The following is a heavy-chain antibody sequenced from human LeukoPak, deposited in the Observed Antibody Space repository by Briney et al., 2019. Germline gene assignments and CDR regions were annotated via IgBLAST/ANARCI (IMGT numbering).Heavy chain of an antibody. CDR3: ARRYCSGNSGYSGFDY. D-gene: IGHD2-15*01. CDR2: IFYSGST. Sequence: SETLSLTCTVSGGSISGYYWSWIRQPPGKGLEWIGYIFYSGSTNYNPSLKSRVTMSVDTSKNQFSLRLISLTAADTAVYYCARRYCSGNSGYSGFDYWGQGTLVTVSS. V-gene: IGHV4-59*01. J-gene: IGHJ4*02. CDR1: GGSISGYY.